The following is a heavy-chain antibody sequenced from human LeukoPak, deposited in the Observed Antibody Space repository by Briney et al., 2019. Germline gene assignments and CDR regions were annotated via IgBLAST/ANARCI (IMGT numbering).Heavy chain of an antibody. D-gene: IGHD5-18*01. V-gene: IGHV4-59*12. CDR2: IYYSGST. CDR3: ARGRGYSYGRPKSLPLGY. CDR1: GGSISSYY. J-gene: IGHJ4*02. Sequence: PSETLSLTCTVSGGSISSYYRSWIRQPPGKGLEWIGHIYYSGSTHYNPSLKRRVTISVDTSKNQFSLKLSSVTAADTAVYYSARGRGYSYGRPKSLPLGYWGQGTLVTVSS.